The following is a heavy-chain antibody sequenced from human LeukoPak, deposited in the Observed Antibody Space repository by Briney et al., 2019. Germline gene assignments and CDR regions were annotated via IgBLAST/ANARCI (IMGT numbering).Heavy chain of an antibody. J-gene: IGHJ6*02. CDR2: IYYSGST. CDR3: AHGNSVNLHYYGMDV. Sequence: SQTLSLTCTVSGGSISSGGYYWRWVRQHPGKGLEWIGYIYYSGSTYYNPSLKSRVTISVDTSKNQFSLKLSSVTAADTAVYYCAHGNSVNLHYYGMDVWGQGTTVTVSS. D-gene: IGHD4-23*01. CDR1: GGSISSGGYY. V-gene: IGHV4-31*03.